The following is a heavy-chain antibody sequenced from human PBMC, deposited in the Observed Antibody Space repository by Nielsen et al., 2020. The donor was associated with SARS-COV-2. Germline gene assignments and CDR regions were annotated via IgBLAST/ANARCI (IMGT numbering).Heavy chain of an antibody. V-gene: IGHV1-2*02. CDR2: INPNSGGT. CDR1: GYTFTGYY. CDR3: ARDLTDGSGSYYNRGYYYYGMDV. D-gene: IGHD3-10*01. Sequence: ASVKVSCKASGYTFTGYYMHWVRQAPGQGLEWMGWINPNSGGTNYAQKFQGRVTMTRDTSISTAYMELSRLRSDDTAVYYCARDLTDGSGSYYNRGYYYYGMDVWGQGTTVTVSS. J-gene: IGHJ6*02.